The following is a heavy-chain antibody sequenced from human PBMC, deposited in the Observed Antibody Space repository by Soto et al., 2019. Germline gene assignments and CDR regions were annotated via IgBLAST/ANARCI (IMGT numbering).Heavy chain of an antibody. J-gene: IGHJ6*02. CDR3: AREGAAPYCYYGMDV. Sequence: QVRLQESGPGLVKPSQTLSLTCTVSGGSISSGGYFWSWIRQHPGKGLEWIGFIYYSGSTYYNPSLKSRVTISVDTSKNQFSLKLSSVTAADTAVYYCAREGAAPYCYYGMDVWGQGTTVTVSS. CDR1: GGSISSGGYF. V-gene: IGHV4-31*03. D-gene: IGHD6-6*01. CDR2: IYYSGST.